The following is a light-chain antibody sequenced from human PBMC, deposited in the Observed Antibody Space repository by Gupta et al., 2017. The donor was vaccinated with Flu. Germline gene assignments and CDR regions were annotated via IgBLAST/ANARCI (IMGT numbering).Light chain of an antibody. CDR2: AVS. CDR3: QQYETYPIT. Sequence: GNIVSISLRASHGFNGYIAWYQQRPGEAPKLLIHAVSNLQSVVPSRFSGSGSGTDFTLTISSLQPEDFGTYYCQQYETYPITFGHGTRLEMK. CDR1: HGFNGY. J-gene: IGKJ5*01. V-gene: IGKV1-8*01.